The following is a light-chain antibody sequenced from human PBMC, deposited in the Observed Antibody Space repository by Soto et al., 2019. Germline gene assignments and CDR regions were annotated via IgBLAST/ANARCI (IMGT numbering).Light chain of an antibody. CDR3: CSYAGSRSWV. J-gene: IGLJ3*02. CDR1: SSDVGSYNL. Sequence: QSALTQPVSVSGSPGQSITISCTGTSSDVGSYNLVSWYQQNPGKAPKLMIYEGNKRPSGVSNRFSGSKSGNTASLTISGLQAEDEADYYCCSYAGSRSWVFGGGTKVTVL. V-gene: IGLV2-23*01. CDR2: EGN.